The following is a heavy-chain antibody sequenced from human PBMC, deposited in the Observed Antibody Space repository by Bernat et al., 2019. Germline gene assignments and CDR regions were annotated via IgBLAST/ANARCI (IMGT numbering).Heavy chain of an antibody. CDR2: ISYDGSNK. Sequence: QVQLVESGGGVVQPGRSLRLSCAASGFTFSSYAMHWVRQAPGKGLEWVAVISYDGSNKYYADSVKGRFTISRDNSKNTLYLQMNSLRAEDMAVYSCARGRGVEGAWFDPWGQGTLVTVSS. D-gene: IGHD3-10*01. V-gene: IGHV3-30-3*01. CDR1: GFTFSSYA. CDR3: ARGRGVEGAWFDP. J-gene: IGHJ5*02.